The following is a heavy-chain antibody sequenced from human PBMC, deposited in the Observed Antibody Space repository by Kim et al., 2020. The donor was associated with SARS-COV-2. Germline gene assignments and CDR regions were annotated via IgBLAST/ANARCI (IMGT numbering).Heavy chain of an antibody. Sequence: GGSLRLSCATSGFTFSAYDMSWVRQAPGKGLEWLSFITKSSATIYYADSVQGRFTISRDNAKNSLYLQMNSLRDEDTALYYCVRDRMGGAFDIWGQGTMV. J-gene: IGHJ3*02. D-gene: IGHD3-16*01. CDR3: VRDRMGGAFDI. V-gene: IGHV3-48*02. CDR2: ITKSSATI. CDR1: GFTFSAYD.